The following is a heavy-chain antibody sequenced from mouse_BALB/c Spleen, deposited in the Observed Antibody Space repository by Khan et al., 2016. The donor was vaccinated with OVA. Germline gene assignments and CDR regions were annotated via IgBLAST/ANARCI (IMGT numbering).Heavy chain of an antibody. CDR2: INTYTGET. V-gene: IGHV9-3-1*01. CDR3: ARGVGYRYALDY. CDR1: GYTFTNYG. D-gene: IGHD1-2*01. J-gene: IGHJ4*01. Sequence: QIQLLQSGPELKKPGETVTISCKASGYTFTNYGINWVKQAPGKGLKWMGWINTYTGETTYADDFKGRIAFTLETSASTAYMQINNIKTEETAAYYCARGVGYRYALDYWGQGTTVTVSS.